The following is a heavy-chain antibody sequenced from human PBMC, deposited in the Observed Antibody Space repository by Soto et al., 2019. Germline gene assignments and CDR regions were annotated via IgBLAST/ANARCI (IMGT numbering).Heavy chain of an antibody. D-gene: IGHD5-18*01. CDR1: GFTFDEYA. V-gene: IGHV3-9*01. CDR3: AKGEDRGYSFGPDF. Sequence: SLRLSCAASGFTFDEYAMQWVRQAPGKGLEWVSGISYNSGTIGYADSVKGRFTISRDNAKNSLYLQMNSLRAEDTALYYCAKGEDRGYSFGPDFWGQGTLVTVSS. CDR2: ISYNSGTI. J-gene: IGHJ4*02.